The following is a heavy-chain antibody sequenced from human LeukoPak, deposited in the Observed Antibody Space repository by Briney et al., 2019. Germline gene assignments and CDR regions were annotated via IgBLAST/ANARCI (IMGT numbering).Heavy chain of an antibody. CDR2: IYGDDET. D-gene: IGHD3-16*01. V-gene: IGHV3-53*01. J-gene: IGHJ4*02. Sequence: GGSRRLSCAASGFTITTNYMNWVRQAPGKGLEWVSVIYGDDETNYADSVKGRFTISRDNSKNSLYLQMNSLRAEDTAVYYCARDGRGFMITFGGVDYWGQGTLVTVSS. CDR3: ARDGRGFMITFGGVDY. CDR1: GFTITTNY.